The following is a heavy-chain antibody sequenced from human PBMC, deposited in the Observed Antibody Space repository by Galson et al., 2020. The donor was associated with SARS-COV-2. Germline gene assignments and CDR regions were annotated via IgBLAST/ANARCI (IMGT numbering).Heavy chain of an antibody. V-gene: IGHV4-31*03. CDR3: ARVSGAYDTEY. J-gene: IGHJ4*02. CDR1: GDSVSSAGYY. Sequence: SETLSLTCTVSGDSVSSAGYYWSWLRQHPGKGPEWIGYIQSSGSTSYNPSLKSRVTISADPSKTHFSLALSSVTAADTADYYCARVSGAYDTEYWGQGILVIVSS. CDR2: IQSSGST. D-gene: IGHD1-26*01.